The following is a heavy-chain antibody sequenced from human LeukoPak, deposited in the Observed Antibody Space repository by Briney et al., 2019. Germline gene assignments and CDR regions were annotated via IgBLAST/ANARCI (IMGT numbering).Heavy chain of an antibody. CDR1: GFTFSSYS. Sequence: GGSLRLSCAASGFTFSSYSMNWVRQAPGKGLEWVSSISSSSSYIYYADSVKGRFTLSRDNAKNSLYLQMNSLRAEDTAVYYCACRDCSSPSCLDYWGHGTLVTVSS. CDR3: ACRDCSSPSCLDY. V-gene: IGHV3-21*01. J-gene: IGHJ4*01. CDR2: ISSSSSYI. D-gene: IGHD2-2*01.